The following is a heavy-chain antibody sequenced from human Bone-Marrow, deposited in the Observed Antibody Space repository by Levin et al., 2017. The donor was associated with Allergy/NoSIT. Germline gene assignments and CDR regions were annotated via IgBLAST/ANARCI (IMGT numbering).Heavy chain of an antibody. J-gene: IGHJ4*02. CDR3: AKDPATIINYSSSWGFDY. CDR2: ISYDGNNQ. D-gene: IGHD6-6*01. Sequence: GGSLRLSCAASGFTFSDYGMHWVRQAPGKGLEWVALISYDGNNQYYEDSVKGRFTISRDNSKNTLFLQMNSLRAEDTAVYYCAKDPATIINYSSSWGFDYWGQGTLVTVSS. CDR1: GFTFSDYG. V-gene: IGHV3-30*18.